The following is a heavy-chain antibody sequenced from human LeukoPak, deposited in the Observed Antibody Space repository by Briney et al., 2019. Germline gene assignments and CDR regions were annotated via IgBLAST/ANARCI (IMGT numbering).Heavy chain of an antibody. V-gene: IGHV1-46*01. Sequence: GASVKVSCKASGYTFTSYYMHWVRQAPGQGLEWMGIINPSGGSTSYAQKFQGRVTMTRDTSTSTVYMELSSLRSEDTAVYYCARVVSPFALLRFLEWSPGYFDYWGQGTLVTVSS. CDR3: ARVVSPFALLRFLEWSPGYFDY. D-gene: IGHD3-3*01. J-gene: IGHJ4*02. CDR2: INPSGGST. CDR1: GYTFTSYY.